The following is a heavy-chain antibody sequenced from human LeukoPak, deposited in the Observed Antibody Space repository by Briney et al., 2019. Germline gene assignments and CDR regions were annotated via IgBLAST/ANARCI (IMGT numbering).Heavy chain of an antibody. J-gene: IGHJ4*02. CDR3: ARDQNGGIAAPNYYFDY. CDR1: GYTFTSYY. V-gene: IGHV1-46*01. D-gene: IGHD6-6*01. Sequence: ASVKVSCKASGYTFTSYYMHWVRQAPGQGLEWMGIINPSGGSTSYAQKFQGRVTMTRDMSTSTVYMELSSLRSEDTAVYYCARDQNGGIAAPNYYFDYWGQRTLVTVSS. CDR2: INPSGGST.